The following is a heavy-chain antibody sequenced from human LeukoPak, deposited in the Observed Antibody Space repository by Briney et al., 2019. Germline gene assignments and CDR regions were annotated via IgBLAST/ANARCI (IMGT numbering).Heavy chain of an antibody. J-gene: IGHJ4*02. CDR2: ISGVGDAT. Sequence: GGSLRLSCAASDFSFITYAMSWVRQAPGKGLEWVSTISGVGDATYYADSVKGRFTISRDNSKNTLDLQMNSLRAEDTAVYYCARDSLMLRGPLVIYYFDFWGQGTLVTASS. CDR3: ARDSLMLRGPLVIYYFDF. CDR1: DFSFITYA. V-gene: IGHV3-23*01. D-gene: IGHD3-10*01.